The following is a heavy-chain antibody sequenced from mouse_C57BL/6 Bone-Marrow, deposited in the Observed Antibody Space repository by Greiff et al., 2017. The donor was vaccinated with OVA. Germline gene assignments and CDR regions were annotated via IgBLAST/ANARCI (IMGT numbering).Heavy chain of an antibody. CDR2: IYPRDGST. CDR1: GYTFTDHT. CDR3: ARRGYDYDQDFDY. D-gene: IGHD2-4*01. Sequence: VQGVESDAELVKPGASVKISCKVSGYTFTDHTIHWMKQRPEQGLEWIGYIYPRDGSTKYNEKFKGKATLTADKSSSTAYMQLNSLTSEDSAVYFCARRGYDYDQDFDYWGQGTTLTVSS. J-gene: IGHJ2*01. V-gene: IGHV1-78*01.